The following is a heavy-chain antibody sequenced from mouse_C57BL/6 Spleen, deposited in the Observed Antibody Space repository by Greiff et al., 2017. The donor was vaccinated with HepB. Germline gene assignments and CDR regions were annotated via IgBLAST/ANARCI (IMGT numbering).Heavy chain of an antibody. CDR3: TRDNTYYSNYVGAY. J-gene: IGHJ3*01. D-gene: IGHD2-5*01. CDR2: ISSGGDYI. Sequence: EVMLVESGEGLVKPGGSLKLSCAASGFTFSSYAMSWVRQTPEKRLEWVAYISSGGDYIYYADTVKGRFTISRDNARNTLYLQMSSLKSEDTAMYYCTRDNTYYSNYVGAYWGQGTLVTVSA. CDR1: GFTFSSYA. V-gene: IGHV5-9-1*02.